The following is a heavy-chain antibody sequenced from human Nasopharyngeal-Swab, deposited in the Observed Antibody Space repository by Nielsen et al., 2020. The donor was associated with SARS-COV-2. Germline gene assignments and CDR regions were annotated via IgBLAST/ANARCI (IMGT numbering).Heavy chain of an antibody. J-gene: IGHJ4*02. V-gene: IGHV1-58*02. D-gene: IGHD6-13*01. CDR3: AAGRYSSSWYSGIDY. Sequence: SVKVSCKASGFTFIRSAMQWVRQARGQRLEWIGWIVIGSDNTKYARKFQERVTITRGMSTSTAYMELSSLRSEDTAVYYCAAGRYSSSWYSGIDYWGQGTLVTVSS. CDR2: IVIGSDNT. CDR1: GFTFIRSA.